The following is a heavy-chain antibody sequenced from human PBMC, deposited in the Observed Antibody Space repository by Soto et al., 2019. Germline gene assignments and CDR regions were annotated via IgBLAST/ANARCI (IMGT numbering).Heavy chain of an antibody. Sequence: PGESLKISCKGSGYSFASYWIGWVRQMPGKGLEWMGIIYPGDSDTRYSPSFQGQVTISADKSISSAYLQWSSLKASDTAMYYCARLGGVWGGVLYYGMDVWGQGTTVTVS. CDR3: ARLGGVWGGVLYYGMDV. V-gene: IGHV5-51*01. CDR1: GYSFASYW. D-gene: IGHD2-8*01. J-gene: IGHJ6*02. CDR2: IYPGDSDT.